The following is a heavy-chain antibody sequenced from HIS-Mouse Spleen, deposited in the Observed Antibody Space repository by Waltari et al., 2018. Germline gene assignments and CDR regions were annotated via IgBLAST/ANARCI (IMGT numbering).Heavy chain of an antibody. J-gene: IGHJ4*02. CDR2: ISYDGSNK. D-gene: IGHD6-19*01. Sequence: AASGFTFSSYAMHWVRQAPGKGLEWVAVISYDGSNKYYADSVKGRFTISRDNSKNTLYLQMNSLRAEDTAVYYCARDHSGWYFDYWGQGTLVTVSS. CDR3: ARDHSGWYFDY. CDR1: GFTFSSYA. V-gene: IGHV3-30-3*01.